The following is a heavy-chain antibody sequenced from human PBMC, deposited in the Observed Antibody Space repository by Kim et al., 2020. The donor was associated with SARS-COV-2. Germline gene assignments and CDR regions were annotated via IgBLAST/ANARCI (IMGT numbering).Heavy chain of an antibody. J-gene: IGHJ6*02. CDR2: INAGNGNT. CDR3: ARGSVLRYFDWLYGMDV. D-gene: IGHD3-9*01. Sequence: ASVKVSCKASGYTFTSYAMHWVRQAPGQRLEWMGWINAGNGNTKYSQKFQGRVTITRDTSASTAYMELSSLRSEDTAVYYCARGSVLRYFDWLYGMDVWGQGTTVTVSS. V-gene: IGHV1-3*01. CDR1: GYTFTSYA.